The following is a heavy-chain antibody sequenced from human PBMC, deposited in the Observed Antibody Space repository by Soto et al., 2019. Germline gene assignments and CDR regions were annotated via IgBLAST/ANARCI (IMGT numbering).Heavy chain of an antibody. CDR2: IWYDGNTK. D-gene: IGHD6-19*01. Sequence: QIQLVESGGGVVQPGRSLRLSCTASGFTFNSYGFNWVRQAPGKGLEWVAVIWYDGNTKYYADSVKGRFTISRDNLRSTLYLKMNSLIAEDTAVYYCARPLVAPVAGPYYYGMEVWGQGTTVTVSS. V-gene: IGHV3-33*01. CDR1: GFTFNSYG. CDR3: ARPLVAPVAGPYYYGMEV. J-gene: IGHJ6*02.